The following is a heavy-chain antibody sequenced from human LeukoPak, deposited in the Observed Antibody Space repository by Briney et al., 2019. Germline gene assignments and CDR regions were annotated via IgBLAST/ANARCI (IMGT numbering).Heavy chain of an antibody. J-gene: IGHJ5*02. V-gene: IGHV4-34*01. CDR3: ARDENGYVWGSFRA. D-gene: IGHD3-16*02. CDR2: INHSGST. CDR1: GGSFSGYY. Sequence: SETLSLTCAVYGGSFSGYYWSWIRQPPGKGLEWIGEINHSGSTNYNPSLKSRVTISVDTSKNQFSLKLSSVTAADTAVYYCARDENGYVWGSFRAWGQGTLVTVSS.